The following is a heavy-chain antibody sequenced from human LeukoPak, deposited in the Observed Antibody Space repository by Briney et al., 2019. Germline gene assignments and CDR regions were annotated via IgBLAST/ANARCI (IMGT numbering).Heavy chain of an antibody. CDR2: ISGSGGST. D-gene: IGHD1-7*01. J-gene: IGHJ4*02. V-gene: IGHV3-23*01. CDR3: ASSLTGTTPRGD. CDR1: GFTISSYA. Sequence: GGSLRLTCAASGFTISSYAMSWVRQAPGKGLEWVSAISGSGGSTYYADSVKGRFTISRDNSKNTLYLQMNSLRAEDTALYYCASSLTGTTPRGDWGQGTLVTVSS.